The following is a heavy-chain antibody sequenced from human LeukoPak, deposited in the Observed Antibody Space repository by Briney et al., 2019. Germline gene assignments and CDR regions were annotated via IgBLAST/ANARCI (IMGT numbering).Heavy chain of an antibody. V-gene: IGHV3-33*01. CDR2: IWYDGSNK. CDR1: GFTFSSYG. CDR3: ARDLYDFWSGPPFDY. J-gene: IGHJ4*02. D-gene: IGHD3-3*01. Sequence: GRSLRLSCAASGFTFSSYGMHWVRQAPGKGLEWVAVIWYDGSNKYYADSVNGRFTISRDNSKNTLYLQMNSLRAEDTAVYYCARDLYDFWSGPPFDYWGQGTLVTVSS.